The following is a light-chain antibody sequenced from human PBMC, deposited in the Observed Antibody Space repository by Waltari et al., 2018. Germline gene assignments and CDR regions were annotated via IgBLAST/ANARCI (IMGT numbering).Light chain of an antibody. V-gene: IGKV1-33*01. CDR3: QHYDRLPYT. CDR2: AAS. Sequence: DIQMTQPPSSLTASVGDRVTITCQASQDITNYLNWYQQKPGKAPKLLINAASNVEAGVPSRFSGSGSGTDFTLTISSLQAEDVATYYCQHYDRLPYTFGQGTSLQIK. J-gene: IGKJ2*01. CDR1: QDITNY.